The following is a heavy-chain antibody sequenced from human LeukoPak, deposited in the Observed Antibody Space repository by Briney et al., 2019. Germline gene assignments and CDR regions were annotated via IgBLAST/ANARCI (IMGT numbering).Heavy chain of an antibody. J-gene: IGHJ4*02. Sequence: GGSLRLSCAASGFTFSSYWMSWVRQAPGKGLEWVANIKQDGSEKYYVDSVKGRFTISRDNAKNSLYLQMNSLRAEDTAVYYCARDPPLLIAAAGTVDYWGQGTLVTVSS. D-gene: IGHD6-13*01. CDR3: ARDPPLLIAAAGTVDY. V-gene: IGHV3-7*04. CDR2: IKQDGSEK. CDR1: GFTFSSYW.